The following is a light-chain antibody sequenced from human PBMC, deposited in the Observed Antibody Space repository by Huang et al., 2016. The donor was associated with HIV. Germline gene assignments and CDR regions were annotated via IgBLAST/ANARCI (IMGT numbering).Light chain of an antibody. V-gene: IGKV1-39*01. CDR3: QQTYSTPLFT. CDR2: AAS. CDR1: QTINNF. J-gene: IGKJ3*01. Sequence: DIQMTQSPSSLSASVGDRVTITCRSSQTINNFLNWYQQKPGKAPKLLIHAASSLERGVPARVAGSGSGTDFTRTISGLQPDDFATYYCQQTYSTPLFTFGPGTKVDI.